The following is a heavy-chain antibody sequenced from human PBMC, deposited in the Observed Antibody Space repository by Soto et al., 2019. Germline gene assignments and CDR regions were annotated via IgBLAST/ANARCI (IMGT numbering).Heavy chain of an antibody. J-gene: IGHJ4*02. V-gene: IGHV4-59*01. D-gene: IGHD1-26*01. Sequence: SEPLSLTCTVSGRSISSYYWSWIRQPPGKGLEWIGYIYYSGSTNYNPSLKSRVTISVDTSKNQFSLKLSSVTAADTAVYYCARRYGGNFDYWGQGTLVTVS. CDR3: ARRYGGNFDY. CDR1: GRSISSYY. CDR2: IYYSGST.